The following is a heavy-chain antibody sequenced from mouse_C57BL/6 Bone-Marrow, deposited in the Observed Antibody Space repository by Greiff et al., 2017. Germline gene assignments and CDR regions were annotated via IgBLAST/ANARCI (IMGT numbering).Heavy chain of an antibody. CDR2: IRNKANGYTT. CDR1: GFTFTDYY. CDR3: ARYIRDAMDY. Sequence: DVHLVESGGGLVQPGGSLSLSCAASGFTFTDYYMSWVRQPPGKALEWLGFIRNKANGYTTEYSASVQGRFTISRDNSHSILYLQMNALRAEDSATYYCARYIRDAMDYWGQGTSVTVSS. J-gene: IGHJ4*01. V-gene: IGHV7-3*01.